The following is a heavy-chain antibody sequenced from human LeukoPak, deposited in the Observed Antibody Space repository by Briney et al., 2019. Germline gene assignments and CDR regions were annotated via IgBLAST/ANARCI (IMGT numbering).Heavy chain of an antibody. CDR2: INWNGGST. Sequence: GGSLRLSCAASGFTFDDYGMSWVRQAPGKGLEWASGINWNGGSTGYADSVKGRFTISRDNAKNSLYLQMNSLRAEDTALYYCARDSEIGLAAAGTETFDYWGQGTLVTVSS. CDR1: GFTFDDYG. V-gene: IGHV3-20*04. D-gene: IGHD6-13*01. CDR3: ARDSEIGLAAAGTETFDY. J-gene: IGHJ4*02.